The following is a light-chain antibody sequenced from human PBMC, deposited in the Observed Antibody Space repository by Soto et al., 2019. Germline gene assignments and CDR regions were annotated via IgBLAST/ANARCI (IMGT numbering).Light chain of an antibody. V-gene: IGKV1-33*01. CDR3: QQYDNVPLT. CDR2: EAS. CDR1: QDITND. J-gene: IGKJ4*01. Sequence: DIQMTQSPSSLSASVGDRVTITCQASQDITNDLNWYQQKPGKAPKVLIYEASNLERGVPSRFSGSGSGTDFTFTISSLQPEDIATYFCQQYDNVPLTFGGGTKVEIK.